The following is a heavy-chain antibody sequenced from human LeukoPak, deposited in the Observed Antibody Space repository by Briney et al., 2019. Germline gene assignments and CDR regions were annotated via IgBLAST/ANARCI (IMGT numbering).Heavy chain of an antibody. V-gene: IGHV3-11*04. J-gene: IGHJ4*02. CDR2: ISSSGSTI. CDR1: GFTFSDYY. CDR3: ARDAPMPLTGGDYFDY. Sequence: GGSLRLSCAASGFTFSDYYMSWIRQAPGKGLEWVSYISSSGSTIYYADSVKGRFTISRDNAKNSLYLQMNSLRAEDTAVYYCARDAPMPLTGGDYFDYWGQGTLVTVSS. D-gene: IGHD2-2*01.